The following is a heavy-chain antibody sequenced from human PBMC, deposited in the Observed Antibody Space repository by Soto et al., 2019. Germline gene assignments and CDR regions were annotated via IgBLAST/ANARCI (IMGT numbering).Heavy chain of an antibody. J-gene: IGHJ6*02. V-gene: IGHV4-59*01. CDR2: IDYSGST. CDR1: GGSISSYY. Sequence: QVQLQESGPGLVKPSETLSLTCTVSGGSISSYYWNWIRQPPGKGLEWIGYIDYSGSTNYNPSLKXXXXXXXXXXXXXXXXXXXXXXXXXXXXXXXXXXXVSSSWYYYYGMDVWGQGTTVTVSS. CDR3: XXXXVSSSWYYYYGMDV. D-gene: IGHD6-13*01.